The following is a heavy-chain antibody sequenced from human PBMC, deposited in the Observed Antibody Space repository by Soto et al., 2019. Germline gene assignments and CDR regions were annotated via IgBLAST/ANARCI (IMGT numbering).Heavy chain of an antibody. CDR1: GFTFSSYG. CDR3: VGWYYDILTGHQVPDY. CDR2: ISYDGSNK. V-gene: IGHV3-30*03. Sequence: QVQLVESGGGVVQPGRSLRLSCAASGFTFSSYGMHWVRQAPGKGLEWVAVISYDGSNKYYADSVKGRFTISRDNSKNTLYLQMNSLRAEDTAVYYCVGWYYDILTGHQVPDYWGQGTLVTVSS. J-gene: IGHJ4*02. D-gene: IGHD3-9*01.